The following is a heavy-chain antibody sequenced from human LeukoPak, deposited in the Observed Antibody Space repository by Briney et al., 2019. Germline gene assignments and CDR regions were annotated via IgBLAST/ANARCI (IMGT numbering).Heavy chain of an antibody. V-gene: IGHV1-2*02. D-gene: IGHD4-17*01. Sequence: ASVKVSCKASGYTFTGYYMHWVRQAPGQGLEWMGWINPNSGGTNYAQKFQGRVTITADESTSTAYMELSSLRSEDTAVYYCARGLRCNYWGQGTLVTVSS. CDR2: INPNSGGT. CDR3: ARGLRCNY. CDR1: GYTFTGYY. J-gene: IGHJ4*02.